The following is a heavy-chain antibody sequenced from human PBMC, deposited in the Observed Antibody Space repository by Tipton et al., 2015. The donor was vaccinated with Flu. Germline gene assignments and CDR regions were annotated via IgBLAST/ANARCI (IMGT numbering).Heavy chain of an antibody. CDR3: ARLGEDSYYYYMDV. CDR2: IYYSGST. V-gene: IGHV4-39*01. Sequence: TLSLTCTVSGGSISSSSYYWGWIRQPPGKGLEWIGSIYYSGSTYYNPSLKSRFTISVNTSKNRFSLKRSSVTAADTAVYYCARLGEDSYYYYMDVWGKGTTVTVSS. J-gene: IGHJ6*03. D-gene: IGHD3-10*01. CDR1: GGSISSSSYY.